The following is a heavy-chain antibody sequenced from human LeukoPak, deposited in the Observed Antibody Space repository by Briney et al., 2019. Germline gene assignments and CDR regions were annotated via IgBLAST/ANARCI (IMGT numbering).Heavy chain of an antibody. D-gene: IGHD4-23*01. CDR1: GYRFTSYW. V-gene: IGHV5-51*01. CDR3: ARQRSPVVMLDAFDI. CDR2: IYPGDSDT. Sequence: GESLKISCKGSGYRFTSYWIGWVRQMPRKGLEWMGIIYPGDSDTRYSPSFEGQVTISADKSISSAYLQWNSLKASDTAIYYCARQRSPVVMLDAFDIWGQGTMVTVSS. J-gene: IGHJ3*02.